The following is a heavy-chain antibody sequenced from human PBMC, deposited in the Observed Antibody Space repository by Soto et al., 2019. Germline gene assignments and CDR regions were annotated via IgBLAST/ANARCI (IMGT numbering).Heavy chain of an antibody. V-gene: IGHV3-21*01. J-gene: IGHJ5*02. Sequence: GGSLRLSCAAAGLTFSSYSMNWVRQATGKGLEWVSSISSSSSYIYYTDSVKGRFTISRDNAKNSLYLQMNSLRAEDTAVYYCARGLGSSPHPGFDPRGQGTLVTVSS. D-gene: IGHD2-2*01. CDR1: GLTFSSYS. CDR2: ISSSSSYI. CDR3: ARGLGSSPHPGFDP.